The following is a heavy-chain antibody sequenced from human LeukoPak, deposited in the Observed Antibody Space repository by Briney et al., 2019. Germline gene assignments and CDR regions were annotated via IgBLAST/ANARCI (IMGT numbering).Heavy chain of an antibody. CDR3: ARMGNPATVTADY. D-gene: IGHD4-17*01. Sequence: SETLSLTCTVSGGSISTYYWSWIRQPPGKGLEWIGDIYYSGNTNYNPSLKSRVTISVDTSSNQFSLKLNSVTAADTAVYYCARMGNPATVTADYWGRGTLVTVSS. CDR2: IYYSGNT. CDR1: GGSISTYY. V-gene: IGHV4-59*08. J-gene: IGHJ4*02.